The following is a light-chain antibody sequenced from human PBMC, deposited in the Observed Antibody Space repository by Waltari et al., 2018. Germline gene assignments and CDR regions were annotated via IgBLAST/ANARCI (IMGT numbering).Light chain of an antibody. CDR2: AVF. J-gene: IGLJ3*02. CDR3: SSYTTSSTWV. V-gene: IGLV2-18*02. CDR1: NGHIYNR. Sequence: QSALTQPPSVSGSPGQSVTISCTGINGHIYNRVSWYQQSPGTAPKVMIYAVFNRPSGVPDRFSGSKSGNTASLTISGLQADDEADYYCSSYTTSSTWVFGGGTKVTVL.